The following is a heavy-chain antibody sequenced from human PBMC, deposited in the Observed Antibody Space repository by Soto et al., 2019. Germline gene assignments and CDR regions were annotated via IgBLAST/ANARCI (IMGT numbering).Heavy chain of an antibody. CDR1: GYTFTSYA. CDR2: INAGNGNR. Sequence: ASVKVSCKASGYTFTSYAMHWVRQAPGQRLEWMGWINAGNGNRKYSQKFQGRVTITRDTSASIAYMELSSLRSEDTAVYYCARHPPGYCSGGSCYSPYYFDYWGQGTLVTVSS. D-gene: IGHD2-15*01. V-gene: IGHV1-3*01. J-gene: IGHJ4*02. CDR3: ARHPPGYCSGGSCYSPYYFDY.